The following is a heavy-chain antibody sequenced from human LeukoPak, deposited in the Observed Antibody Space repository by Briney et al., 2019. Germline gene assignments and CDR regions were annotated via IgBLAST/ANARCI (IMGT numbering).Heavy chain of an antibody. D-gene: IGHD2-8*01. CDR1: GGSISSGGYY. CDR3: ARVLMSKLKRVVIRNYYYFDY. CDR2: IYYSGST. Sequence: SETLSLTCTVSGGSISSGGYYWSWLRQHPGKGLEWIGYIYYSGSTYYNPSLKSRVTISVGTSKNQFSLKLSSVTAADTAVYYCARVLMSKLKRVVIRNYYYFDYWGQGTLVTVSS. V-gene: IGHV4-31*03. J-gene: IGHJ4*02.